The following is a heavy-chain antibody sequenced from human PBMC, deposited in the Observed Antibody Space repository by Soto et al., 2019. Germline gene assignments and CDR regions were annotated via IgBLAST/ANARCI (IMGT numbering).Heavy chain of an antibody. Sequence: SGPTLVNPTETLTLTCTVSGFSLSTSGVGVGWIRQPPGKALEWLAVIYWDDSKHYSPSLRSRLTITKDTSKNQVVLTMTNMDPVDTATYYCAHGCISTSCYRYNWFDPWGQGTLVTVSS. V-gene: IGHV2-5*02. CDR1: GFSLSTSGVG. CDR3: AHGCISTSCYRYNWFDP. CDR2: IYWDDSK. J-gene: IGHJ5*02. D-gene: IGHD2-2*01.